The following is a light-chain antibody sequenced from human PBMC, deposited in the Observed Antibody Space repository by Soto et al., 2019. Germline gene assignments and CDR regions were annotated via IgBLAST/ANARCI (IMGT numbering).Light chain of an antibody. CDR3: QQAYTFPVT. J-gene: IGKJ5*01. CDR1: QGITTW. V-gene: IGKV1-12*01. Sequence: DIQMTQSPSSVSASVGDRVSITCRASQGITTWLAWYQQKPGKAPKLLIYDASSLQSGVTSRFSGSGSGTDFTLTISSRQPGDVATYYCQQAYTFPVTFGQGTRLDIK. CDR2: DAS.